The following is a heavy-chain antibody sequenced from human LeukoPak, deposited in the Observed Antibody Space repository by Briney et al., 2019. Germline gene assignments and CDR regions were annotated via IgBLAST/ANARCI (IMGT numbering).Heavy chain of an antibody. Sequence: GGSLRLSCAASGFTCSSYWMSWVPQAQGQGLEWVANIKQGGSEKYYVDSVKGRFTVSRDNAKDPLYLQMNSLRAEDTAVYYCARRGSSGWYRAFDIWGQGTMVTVSS. D-gene: IGHD6-19*01. J-gene: IGHJ3*02. CDR2: IKQGGSEK. CDR1: GFTCSSYW. CDR3: ARRGSSGWYRAFDI. V-gene: IGHV3-7*01.